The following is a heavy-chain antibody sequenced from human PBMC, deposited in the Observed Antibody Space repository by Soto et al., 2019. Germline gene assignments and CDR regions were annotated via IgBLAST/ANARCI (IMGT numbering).Heavy chain of an antibody. CDR2: ISGSGGST. Sequence: PGGSLRLSCAASGFTFSSYAMSWVRQAPGKGLEWVSAISGSGGSTYYADYVNGRFTISRDNSKNTLYLQMNSLRAEDTAVYYCALGVYSSSHSGYGMDVWGQGTTVTVSS. D-gene: IGHD6-6*01. CDR1: GFTFSSYA. V-gene: IGHV3-23*01. J-gene: IGHJ6*02. CDR3: ALGVYSSSHSGYGMDV.